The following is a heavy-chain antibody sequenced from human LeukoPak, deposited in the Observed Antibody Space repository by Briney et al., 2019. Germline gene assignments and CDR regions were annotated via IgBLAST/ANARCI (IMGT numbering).Heavy chain of an antibody. J-gene: IGHJ4*02. CDR3: ARGPLVVAVDTVLNY. V-gene: IGHV3-30-3*01. Sequence: PGGSLRLSCAGSGFTFSRYSMTWVRQAPGKGLEWVAVISYDGSNKYCADSVKGRFTISRDNSKNTLYLQMNSLRAEDTAVYYCARGPLVVAVDTVLNYWGQGTLVTVSS. D-gene: IGHD3-22*01. CDR1: GFTFSRYS. CDR2: ISYDGSNK.